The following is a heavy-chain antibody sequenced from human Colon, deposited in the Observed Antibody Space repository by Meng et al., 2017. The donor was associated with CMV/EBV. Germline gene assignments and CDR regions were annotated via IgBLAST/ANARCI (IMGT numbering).Heavy chain of an antibody. V-gene: IGHV3-21*01. J-gene: IGHJ5*02. CDR2: ISSSSSYI. CDR3: ARDSQEFTITNWLDP. Sequence: GESLKISCAASGFTFDDYAMHWVRQAPGKGLEWVSSISSSSSYIYYADSVKGRFTISRDNAKNSLYLQMTSLRAEDTAVYYCARDSQEFTITNWLDPWGQGTLVTVSS. D-gene: IGHD3-10*01. CDR1: GFTFDDYA.